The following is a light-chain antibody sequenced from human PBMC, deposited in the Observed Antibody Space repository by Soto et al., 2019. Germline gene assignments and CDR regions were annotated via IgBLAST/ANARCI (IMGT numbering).Light chain of an antibody. J-gene: IGKJ2*01. V-gene: IGKV3-20*01. CDR3: QQQGT. CDR2: AAS. Sequence: EIVLTQSPGTLSLSPGERATLSCRASGSRSSSYVFWYQQKPGQAPRLLIYAASRRATGIPDRFSGSGSATEYTLTISRLEPEDFAVYYCQQQGTFGQGTKLEIK. CDR1: GSRSSSY.